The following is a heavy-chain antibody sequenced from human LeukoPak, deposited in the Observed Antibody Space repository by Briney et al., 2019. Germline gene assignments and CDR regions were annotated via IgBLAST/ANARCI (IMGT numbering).Heavy chain of an antibody. CDR3: ARISGSGSYYIDY. Sequence: SVKVSCKASGYTFTSYYMHWVRQAPGQGLEWMGGIIPIFGTANYAQKFQGRVTITADESTSTAYMELSSLRSEDTAVYYCARISGSGSYYIDYWGQGTLVTVSS. V-gene: IGHV1-69*13. D-gene: IGHD3-10*01. J-gene: IGHJ4*02. CDR1: GYTFTSYY. CDR2: IIPIFGTA.